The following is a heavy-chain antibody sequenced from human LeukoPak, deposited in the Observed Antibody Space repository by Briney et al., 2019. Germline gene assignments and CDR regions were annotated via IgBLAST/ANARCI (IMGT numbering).Heavy chain of an antibody. D-gene: IGHD3-3*01. CDR2: IYTSGST. CDR3: ARELPSTYYDFWSGPAYFDY. Sequence: SQTLSLTCTVSGGSISSGSYYSRWIRQPAGKGLEWIGRIYTSGSTNYNPSLKSRFTISVDTSKNQFSLKLSSVTAADTPVYYCARELPSTYYDFWSGPAYFDYWGQGTLVTVSS. J-gene: IGHJ4*02. CDR1: GGSISSGSYY. V-gene: IGHV4-61*02.